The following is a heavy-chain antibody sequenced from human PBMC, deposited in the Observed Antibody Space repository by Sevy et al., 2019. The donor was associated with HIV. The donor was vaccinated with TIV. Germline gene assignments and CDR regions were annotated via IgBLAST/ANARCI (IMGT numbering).Heavy chain of an antibody. V-gene: IGHV5-51*01. CDR3: ASGYCSSTSCPKTDAFDI. D-gene: IGHD2-2*03. J-gene: IGHJ3*02. CDR1: GYSFTSYW. Sequence: GESLKISCKGSGYSFTSYWIGWVRQMPGKGLEWMGIIYPGASDTRYSPSFQGQVTISADKSISTAYLQWSSLKASDTAMYYCASGYCSSTSCPKTDAFDIWGQGTMVTVSS. CDR2: IYPGASDT.